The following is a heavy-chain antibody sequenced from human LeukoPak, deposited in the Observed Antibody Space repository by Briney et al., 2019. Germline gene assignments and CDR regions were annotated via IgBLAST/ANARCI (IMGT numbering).Heavy chain of an antibody. CDR3: ARRGGVRIAARRANWFDP. CDR1: GYTFTSYD. Sequence: GASVKFSCKASGYTFTSYDINWVRQATGQGLEWMGWMNPNSGNTGYAQKFQGRVTITRNTSISTAYMELSSLRSEDTAVYYCARRGGVRIAARRANWFDPWGQGTLVTVSS. CDR2: MNPNSGNT. D-gene: IGHD6-6*01. V-gene: IGHV1-8*03. J-gene: IGHJ5*02.